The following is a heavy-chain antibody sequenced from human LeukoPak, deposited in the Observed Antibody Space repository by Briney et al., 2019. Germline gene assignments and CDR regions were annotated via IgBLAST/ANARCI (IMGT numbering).Heavy chain of an antibody. J-gene: IGHJ3*02. D-gene: IGHD1-14*01. CDR1: GFTFSHYW. CDR3: ARDTRPEAFDI. V-gene: IGHV3-7*01. CDR2: INQAGNEE. Sequence: GGSLRLSCTASGFTFSHYWMSWVRQAPGKGPEWVANINQAGNEEYYMDSVKGRFTISRDNAKNSLYLQMNSLRVEDTAVFCCARDTRPEAFDIWGQGTMVTVSP.